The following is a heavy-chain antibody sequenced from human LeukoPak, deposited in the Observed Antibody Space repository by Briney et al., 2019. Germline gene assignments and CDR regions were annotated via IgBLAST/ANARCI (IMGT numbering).Heavy chain of an antibody. V-gene: IGHV1-3*01. CDR3: ARAPGALHFDQ. J-gene: IGHJ5*02. D-gene: IGHD1-26*01. Sequence: ALVTVSCTASGYTFINYAMHWVRQAPGQRLEWMGWINAANGNTKSSEKFQGRLTITRDTTASTVYLDLSSLRSEDTAVYYCARAPGALHFDQWGQGTLVTVTS. CDR2: INAANGNT. CDR1: GYTFINYA.